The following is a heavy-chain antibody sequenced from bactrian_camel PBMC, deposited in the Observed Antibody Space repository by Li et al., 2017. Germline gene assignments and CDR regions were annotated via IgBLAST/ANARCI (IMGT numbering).Heavy chain of an antibody. D-gene: IGHD2*01. CDR1: GFTFDSVW. J-gene: IGHJ4*01. CDR2: ISPSGITS. V-gene: IGHV3S19*01. Sequence: VQLVESGGGLVQPGGSLTLSCATSGFTFDSVWMNWVRQAPGKSVEQISNISPSGITSYHADSVKGRFTISRDKVANTLYLQMNNLIPEDTATYYCAADRSDSACFEARYSYVGQGTQVTVS.